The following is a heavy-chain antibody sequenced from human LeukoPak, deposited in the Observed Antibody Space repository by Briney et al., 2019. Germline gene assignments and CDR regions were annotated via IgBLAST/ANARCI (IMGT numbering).Heavy chain of an antibody. CDR1: GFTFSSYA. V-gene: IGHV3-23*01. D-gene: IGHD3-3*01. CDR2: ISGSGGST. J-gene: IGHJ5*02. Sequence: GGSLRLSCAASGFTFSSYAMRWVRQAPGKGLEWVSAISGSGGSTYYADSVKGRFTISRDNSKNTLYLQMNSLRAEDTAVYYCSQAPNYDYWRRYGPFYPCGEGTLVTVSS. CDR3: SQAPNYDYWRRYGPFYP.